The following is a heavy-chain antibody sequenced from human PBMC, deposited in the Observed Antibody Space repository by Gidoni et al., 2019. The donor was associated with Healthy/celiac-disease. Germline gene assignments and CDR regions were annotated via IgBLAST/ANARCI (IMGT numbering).Heavy chain of an antibody. J-gene: IGHJ6*02. Sequence: EVQLVESGGGLVQPGGSLRLSCAASVFTFSSYCMSWVRQAPGKGLEWVANIKEDGSEKYYVDSVKGRFTISRDNAKNSLYLQMNSLRAEDTAVYYCARGGYYDFWSGYYANYYYGMDVWGQGTTVTVSS. CDR2: IKEDGSEK. D-gene: IGHD3-3*01. CDR1: VFTFSSYC. CDR3: ARGGYYDFWSGYYANYYYGMDV. V-gene: IGHV3-7*01.